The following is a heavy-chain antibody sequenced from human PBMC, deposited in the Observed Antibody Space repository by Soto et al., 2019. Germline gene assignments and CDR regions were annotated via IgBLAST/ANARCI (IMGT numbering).Heavy chain of an antibody. CDR3: AHNTCGYAGAFNN. V-gene: IGHV2-5*02. J-gene: IGHJ3*02. CDR2: IYWDDDN. CDR1: GFSLSTSGVG. Sequence: QITLKESGPTLVKPTQPLTLTCTFSGFSLSTSGVGVGWIRQPPGKALEWLALIYWDDDNRYSPSLKTRLTITKDTSKNHVVLTRTNMDSVETATYYCAHNTCGYAGAFNNWRQESMYNVSS. D-gene: IGHD5-12*01.